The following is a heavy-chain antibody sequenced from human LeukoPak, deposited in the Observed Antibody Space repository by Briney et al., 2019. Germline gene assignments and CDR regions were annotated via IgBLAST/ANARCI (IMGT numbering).Heavy chain of an antibody. Sequence: RLSCAAPGFTYRNYWMSWVRQARGKGLEWVANIKLGGSEEDYVDSVKGRFTISRDDAKNTLYLQMNSLRAEDAAVYFCARGGSIAEAALCFDGWGQGTLLTVSS. CDR1: GFTYRNYW. D-gene: IGHD6-13*01. V-gene: IGHV3-7*04. CDR2: IKLGGSEE. CDR3: ARGGSIAEAALCFDG. J-gene: IGHJ4*02.